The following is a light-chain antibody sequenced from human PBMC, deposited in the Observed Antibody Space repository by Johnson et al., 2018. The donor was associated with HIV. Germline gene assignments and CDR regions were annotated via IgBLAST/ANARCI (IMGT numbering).Light chain of an antibody. CDR1: NSNIGNNY. CDR2: EST. Sequence: QSVLTQPPSVSAAPGQKVTISCSGSNSNIGNNYVSWYQQLPGTAPKLLIYESTNRPSGIPDRFSGSKSGTSATLGISGLQTGDEADYYCGTWDSRLNVYLVGPGTKGTLL. CDR3: GTWDSRLNVYL. J-gene: IGLJ1*01. V-gene: IGLV1-51*02.